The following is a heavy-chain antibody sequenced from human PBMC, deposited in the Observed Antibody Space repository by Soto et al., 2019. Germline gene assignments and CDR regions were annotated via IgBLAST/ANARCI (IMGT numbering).Heavy chain of an antibody. J-gene: IGHJ5*02. CDR1: GYTFFTYG. D-gene: IGHD2-2*01. V-gene: IGHV1-18*01. Sequence: ASVKVSCKASGYTFFTYGITWVRQAPGQGLEWMGWISTYDGNTDYAQKLQGRVTMTTDTSTRTAYMELRGLRSDDTAVYYCARKSSSSSWFDPWGLGTLGTVS. CDR3: ARKSSSSSWFDP. CDR2: ISTYDGNT.